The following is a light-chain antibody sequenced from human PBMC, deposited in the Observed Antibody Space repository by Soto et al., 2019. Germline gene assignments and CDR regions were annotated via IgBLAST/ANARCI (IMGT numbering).Light chain of an antibody. J-gene: IGKJ4*01. CDR1: QSVSSN. CDR2: DAS. V-gene: IGKV3-11*01. CDR3: QQRNNWPLT. Sequence: EIVMTQSPATMSVSPGERATLSCRASQSVSSNLAWYQQKPGQAPRLLIYDASNRATGIPARFSGSGSGTDFILTISSLEPEEFAVYYCQQRNNWPLTVGGGTKVDIK.